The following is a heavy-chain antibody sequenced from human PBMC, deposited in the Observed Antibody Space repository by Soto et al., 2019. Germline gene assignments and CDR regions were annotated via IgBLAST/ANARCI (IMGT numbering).Heavy chain of an antibody. CDR2: IIPIFGTA. D-gene: IGHD3-10*01. CDR1: GGTFSSYA. CDR3: ARSKWLYYYGSGSLPNSYGMDV. J-gene: IGHJ6*02. V-gene: IGHV1-69*13. Sequence: SVKVSCKASGGTFSSYAISWVRQAPGQGLEWMGGIIPIFGTANYAQKFQGRVTITADESTSTAYMEMSSLRSEDTAVYYCARSKWLYYYGSGSLPNSYGMDVWGQGTTVTVSS.